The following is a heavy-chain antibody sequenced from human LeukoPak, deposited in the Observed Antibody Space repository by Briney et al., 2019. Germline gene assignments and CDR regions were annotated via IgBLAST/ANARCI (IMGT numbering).Heavy chain of an antibody. Sequence: GGSLRLSCAASGFTFSNAWMSWVRQAPGKGLEWVGRIKSKTDGGTTDYAAPVKGRFTISRDDSKNTLYLQMNSLKTEDTAVYYCTTGRYCSSTGCYTSYYYYGMDVWGQGTTVTVSS. J-gene: IGHJ6*02. CDR3: TTGRYCSSTGCYTSYYYYGMDV. CDR2: IKSKTDGGTT. D-gene: IGHD2-2*02. V-gene: IGHV3-15*01. CDR1: GFTFSNAW.